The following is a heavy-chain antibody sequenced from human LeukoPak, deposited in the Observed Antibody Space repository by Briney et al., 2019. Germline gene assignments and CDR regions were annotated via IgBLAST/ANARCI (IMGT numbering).Heavy chain of an antibody. Sequence: SETLSLTCAVYGGSFSAYYWSWIRQSPGKGLEWIAEINHRGDTNYNPSVKSRVTISVDTSKNQFSLKVSSLTAADTAVYYCARGPTISETGYFDYWGQGTLVTVSS. D-gene: IGHD1-1*01. CDR1: GGSFSAYY. V-gene: IGHV4-34*01. J-gene: IGHJ4*03. CDR2: INHRGDT. CDR3: ARGPTISETGYFDY.